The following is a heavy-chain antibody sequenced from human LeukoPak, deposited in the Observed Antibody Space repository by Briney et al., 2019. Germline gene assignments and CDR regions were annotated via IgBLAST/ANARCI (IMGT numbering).Heavy chain of an antibody. D-gene: IGHD3-3*01. CDR3: ARSNYDFWSGYYSDY. V-gene: IGHV4-59*12. J-gene: IGHJ4*02. CDR2: IYYSGST. Sequence: SETLSLTCTVSGGSISSYYWSWIRQPPGKGLEWIGYIYYSGSTNYNPSLKSRVTISVDTSKNQFSLKLSSVTAADTAVYYCARSNYDFWSGYYSDYWGQGALVTVSS. CDR1: GGSISSYY.